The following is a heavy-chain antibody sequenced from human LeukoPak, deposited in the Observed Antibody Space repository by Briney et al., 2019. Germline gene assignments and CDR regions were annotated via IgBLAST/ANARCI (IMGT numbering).Heavy chain of an antibody. D-gene: IGHD3-10*01. CDR1: GGSVSTGNYY. Sequence: SETLSLTCSVSGGSVSTGNYYWAWIRLPPGKGLEWIGGIYSSGSTNYSPSLKSRVTISVDTSKNQFFLTLSSVTAADTAMYYCSSLRGLNVWGQGTLVTVSS. CDR2: IYSSGST. V-gene: IGHV4-39*03. J-gene: IGHJ4*02. CDR3: SSLRGLNV.